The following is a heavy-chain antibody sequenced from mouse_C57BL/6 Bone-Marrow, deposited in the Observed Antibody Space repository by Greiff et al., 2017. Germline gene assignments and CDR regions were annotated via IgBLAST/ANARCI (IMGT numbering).Heavy chain of an antibody. CDR2: ISNGGGST. CDR1: GFTFSDYY. D-gene: IGHD1-1*01. J-gene: IGHJ3*01. Sequence: EVQRVESGGGLVQPGGSLKLSCAASGFTFSDYYMYWVRQTPEKRLEWVAYISNGGGSTYYPDTVKGRFTISRDNAKNTLYLQMSRLKSEDTAMYYCARHVDYGSSLAYWGQGTLVTVSA. V-gene: IGHV5-12*01. CDR3: ARHVDYGSSLAY.